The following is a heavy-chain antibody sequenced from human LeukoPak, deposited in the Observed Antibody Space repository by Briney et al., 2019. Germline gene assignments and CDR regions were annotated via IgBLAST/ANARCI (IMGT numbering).Heavy chain of an antibody. D-gene: IGHD2-15*01. V-gene: IGHV1-69*06. CDR1: GGTLSSYS. J-gene: IGHJ3*02. Sequence: SVKVSCGGFGGTLSSYSISWVGQAPGQGGGWMGGIIPIFGTANYAQKFQGRVTITADKSTSTAYMELSSLRSEDTAVYYCAREGYCSGGSCYPGAFDIWGQGTMVTVSS. CDR2: IIPIFGTA. CDR3: AREGYCSGGSCYPGAFDI.